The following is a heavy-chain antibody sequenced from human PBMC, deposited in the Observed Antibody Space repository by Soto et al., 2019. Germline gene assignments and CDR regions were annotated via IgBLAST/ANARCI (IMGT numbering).Heavy chain of an antibody. CDR1: EDRVSRNTAP. CDR3: ARVRGIAVADAFDI. D-gene: IGHD6-19*01. J-gene: IGHJ3*02. Sequence: PPQTPSLTCPISEDRVSRNTAPWHCSRISPSGVLESLGRTYYRSKWYNDYAVSVKSRITINPDTSKNQFSLQLNSVTPEDTAVYYCARVRGIAVADAFDIWGQGTMVTVSS. V-gene: IGHV6-1*01. CDR2: TYYRSKWYN.